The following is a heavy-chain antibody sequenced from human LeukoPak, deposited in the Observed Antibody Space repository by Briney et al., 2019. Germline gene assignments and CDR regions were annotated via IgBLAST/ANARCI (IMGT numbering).Heavy chain of an antibody. CDR3: ARVVEEYYDSSGYPDWYFDL. CDR1: GGSISSYY. CDR2: IYYSGST. J-gene: IGHJ2*01. Sequence: SETLSLTCTVSGGSISSYYWSWIRQPPGKGLEWIGYIYYSGSTNYNPSLKSRVTISVDTSKNQFSLKLSSVTAADTAVYYCARVVEEYYDSSGYPDWYFDLWGRGTLVTVSS. D-gene: IGHD3-22*01. V-gene: IGHV4-59*01.